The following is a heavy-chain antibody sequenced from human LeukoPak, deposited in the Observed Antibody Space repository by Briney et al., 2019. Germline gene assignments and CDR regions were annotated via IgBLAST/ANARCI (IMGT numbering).Heavy chain of an antibody. J-gene: IGHJ6*02. D-gene: IGHD3-9*01. CDR2: MNPNSGNT. V-gene: IGHV1-8*01. CDR3: WGSRTYYDILDYGMDV. Sequence: ASVKVSCKASGCTFTSYDINWVRQATGQGLEWMGWMNPNSGNTGYAQKFQGRVTMTRNTSISTAYMELSSLRSEDTAVYYCWGSRTYYDILDYGMDVWGQGTTVTVSS. CDR1: GCTFTSYD.